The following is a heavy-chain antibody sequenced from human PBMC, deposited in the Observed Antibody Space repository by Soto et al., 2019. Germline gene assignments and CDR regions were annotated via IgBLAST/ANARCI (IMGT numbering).Heavy chain of an antibody. CDR3: ARALVTTPPRTFDY. CDR1: GFTVSSTY. J-gene: IGHJ4*02. V-gene: IGHV3-66*01. D-gene: IGHD2-21*02. CDR2: IHSGGNT. Sequence: GGSLRLSCAVSGFTVSSTYMNWVRQATGKGLEWVSVIHSGGNTFYADSVKGRFTISRDNSKNTVYLQMSSLRGEDTAVYFCARALVTTPPRTFDYWGQGTLVTVSS.